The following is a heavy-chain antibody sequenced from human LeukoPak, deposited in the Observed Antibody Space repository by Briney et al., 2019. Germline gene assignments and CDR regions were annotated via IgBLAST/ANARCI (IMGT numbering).Heavy chain of an antibody. D-gene: IGHD4-17*01. Sequence: SETLSLTCAVSSGSLSGYSWGWIRQDPGKGLDWIGEIHHSGSTTYNLSLKNRVTISLDKPKSQFSLILTSVTAADTAVYYCTRQSGTVTPIGYWGQGILVTVSS. CDR2: IHHSGST. CDR3: TRQSGTVTPIGY. V-gene: IGHV4-34*01. J-gene: IGHJ4*02. CDR1: SGSLSGYS.